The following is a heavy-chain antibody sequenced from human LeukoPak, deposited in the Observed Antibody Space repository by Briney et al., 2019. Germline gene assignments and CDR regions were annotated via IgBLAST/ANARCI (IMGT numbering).Heavy chain of an antibody. CDR1: GFTFSSYD. J-gene: IGHJ5*02. D-gene: IGHD6-13*01. CDR2: IGTAGDT. CDR3: ARGVAAAGTGVGWFDP. V-gene: IGHV3-13*01. Sequence: GGSLRPSCAASGFTFSSYDMHWVRQATGKGLEWVSAIGTAGDTYYPGSVKGRFTISRENAKNSLYLQMNSLRAGDTAVYYCARGVAAAGTGVGWFDPWGQGTLVTVSS.